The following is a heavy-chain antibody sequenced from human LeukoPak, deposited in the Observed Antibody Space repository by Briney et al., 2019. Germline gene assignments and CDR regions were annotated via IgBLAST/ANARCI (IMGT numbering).Heavy chain of an antibody. V-gene: IGHV3-21*01. Sequence: GGTLRLSCAASGFTFSRYGMSWVRQAPGKGLEWVSSISTSSIYIYYVDSLKGRFTISRDNAKNSLYLQMNNLRAEDTAVYYCAELGITMIGGVWGKGTTVTISS. CDR2: ISTSSIYI. CDR1: GFTFSRYG. D-gene: IGHD3-10*02. CDR3: AELGITMIGGV. J-gene: IGHJ6*04.